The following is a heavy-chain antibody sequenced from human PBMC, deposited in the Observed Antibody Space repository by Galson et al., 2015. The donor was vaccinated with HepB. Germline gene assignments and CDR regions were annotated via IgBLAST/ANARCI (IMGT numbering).Heavy chain of an antibody. Sequence: SLRLSCAASGFTFSSYAMHWVRQAPGKGLEWVAVISYDGSNKYYADSVKGRFTISRDNSKNTLYLQMNSLRAEDTAVYYCAREGGYCSSTSCFYYYYYYMDVWGKGTTVTVSS. J-gene: IGHJ6*03. V-gene: IGHV3-30-3*01. CDR2: ISYDGSNK. D-gene: IGHD2-2*01. CDR3: AREGGYCSSTSCFYYYYYYMDV. CDR1: GFTFSSYA.